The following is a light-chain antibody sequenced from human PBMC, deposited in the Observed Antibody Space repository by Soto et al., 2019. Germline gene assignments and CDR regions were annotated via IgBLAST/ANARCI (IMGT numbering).Light chain of an antibody. J-gene: IGKJ1*01. CDR3: QQYTWT. CDR1: QSISSW. Sequence: DIEMTQSRSTLSSSVGYRVTITCRASQSISSWLAWYQQKPGKAPKLLIYKASSLETGVPSRFSGSGSGTEFTLTISSLQPDDFATYYYQQYTWTFGQGTKVDIK. V-gene: IGKV1-5*03. CDR2: KAS.